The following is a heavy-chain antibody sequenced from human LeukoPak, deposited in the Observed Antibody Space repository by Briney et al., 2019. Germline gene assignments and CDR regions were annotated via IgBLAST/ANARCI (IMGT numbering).Heavy chain of an antibody. V-gene: IGHV1-69*04. J-gene: IGHJ5*02. CDR2: IIPILGIA. CDR3: ARDGVSPMVATAGWFDP. D-gene: IGHD5-12*01. CDR1: GGTFSSYA. Sequence: GSSVKVACKASGGTFSSYAISWVRQAPGQGLEWMGRIIPILGIANYAQKFQGRVTITADKSTSTAYMELSSLRSEDTAVYYCARDGVSPMVATAGWFDPWGQGTLVTVSS.